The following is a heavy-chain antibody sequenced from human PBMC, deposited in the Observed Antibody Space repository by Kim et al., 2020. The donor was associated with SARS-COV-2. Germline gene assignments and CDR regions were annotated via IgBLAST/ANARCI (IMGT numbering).Heavy chain of an antibody. D-gene: IGHD5-18*01. J-gene: IGHJ4*02. Sequence: SHKSRVTISVDTSKNQFSLKLSSVTAADTAVYYCASGYSYGYPVGFYFDYWGQGTLVTVSS. CDR3: ASGYSYGYPVGFYFDY. V-gene: IGHV4-39*01.